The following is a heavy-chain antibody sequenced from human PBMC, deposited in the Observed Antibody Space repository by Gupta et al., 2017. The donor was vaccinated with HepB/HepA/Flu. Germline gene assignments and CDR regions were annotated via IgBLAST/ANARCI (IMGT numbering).Heavy chain of an antibody. V-gene: IGHV2-5*02. CDR3: AHRGQWLVLDY. Sequence: QITSKESGPPPVKPTQPSTLTCPFSGLSLSTSGVGVGWLRQPPGKALEWLALIYWEDDKRYRPSLKSRLTITKDTSKNQVVLTMTNMXPVDTATYXCAHRGQWLVLDYWGQGTLVTVSS. D-gene: IGHD3-22*01. J-gene: IGHJ4*02. CDR2: IYWEDDK. CDR1: GLSLSTSGVG.